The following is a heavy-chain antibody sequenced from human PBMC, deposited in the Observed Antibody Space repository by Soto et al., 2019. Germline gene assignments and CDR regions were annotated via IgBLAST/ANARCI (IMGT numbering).Heavy chain of an antibody. Sequence: QLQLQESGPGLVKPSETLSLTCTVSGGSISSSSYYWGWIRQPPGKGLEWIGSIYYSGSTYYNPSLKSRVTISVDTSKNQFALKLSSVTAADTAVYYCARSPEDIVATLHWGQGTLVTVSS. V-gene: IGHV4-39*01. CDR3: ARSPEDIVATLH. J-gene: IGHJ4*02. CDR2: IYYSGST. CDR1: GGSISSSSYY. D-gene: IGHD5-12*01.